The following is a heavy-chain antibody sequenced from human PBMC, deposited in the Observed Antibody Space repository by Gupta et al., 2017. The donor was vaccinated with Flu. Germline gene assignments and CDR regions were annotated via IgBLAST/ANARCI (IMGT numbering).Heavy chain of an antibody. CDR3: TRSFSSSSPDDY. D-gene: IGHD6-6*01. Sequence: TFSTFSMNWGRQAPGKGLEWVSFISSSSSYIYYTDSVKGRFTISRDNAKNSLYLQMNSLRAEDTAVYYCTRSFSSSSPDDYWGQGTLVTVSS. CDR1: TFSTFS. V-gene: IGHV3-21*01. CDR2: ISSSSSYI. J-gene: IGHJ4*02.